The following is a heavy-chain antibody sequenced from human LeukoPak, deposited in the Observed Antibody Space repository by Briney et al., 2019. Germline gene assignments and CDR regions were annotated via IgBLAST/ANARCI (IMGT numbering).Heavy chain of an antibody. V-gene: IGHV1-8*02. CDR1: GYTFTSYG. CDR3: ARGGVGSSCYDY. CDR2: INPNSGNT. D-gene: IGHD6-13*01. J-gene: IGHJ4*02. Sequence: ASVKVSCKASGYTFTSYGISWVRQAPGQGLEWMGWINPNSGNTGYAQMFQGRVTMTRNTSISTAYMELSSLRSEDTAVYYCARGGVGSSCYDYWGQGTLVTVSS.